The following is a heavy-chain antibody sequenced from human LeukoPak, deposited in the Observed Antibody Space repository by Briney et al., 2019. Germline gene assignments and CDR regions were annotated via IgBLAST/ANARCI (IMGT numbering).Heavy chain of an antibody. CDR1: GGSVGSDNSY. CDR2: IYTSGST. Sequence: SETLSLTCTVSGGSVGSDNSYWNWIRQPAGKGLEWIGHIYTSGSTNYNPSLKSRVTISVDKSKNQFSLKLTSLTAADTAVYYCARRQVLDYWGHGILVTVSS. J-gene: IGHJ4*01. V-gene: IGHV4-61*09. CDR3: ARRQVLDY.